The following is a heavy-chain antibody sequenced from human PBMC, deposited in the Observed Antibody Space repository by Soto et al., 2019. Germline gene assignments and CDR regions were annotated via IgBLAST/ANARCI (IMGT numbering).Heavy chain of an antibody. J-gene: IGHJ3*01. CDR2: ISYDGTNT. D-gene: IGHD2-15*01. CDR1: GFTFSHYA. V-gene: IGHV3-30-3*02. CDR3: AKQEVVTAFDV. Sequence: QVQMVESGGGVVQPGRSLRLSCAASGFTFSHYAMHWVRQAPGKGLEWVAFISYDGTNTYYADSVKGRFTISKDNSKNTLYLQMNNLSGGETDVYSCAKQEVVTAFDVWGQGTMVTVSS.